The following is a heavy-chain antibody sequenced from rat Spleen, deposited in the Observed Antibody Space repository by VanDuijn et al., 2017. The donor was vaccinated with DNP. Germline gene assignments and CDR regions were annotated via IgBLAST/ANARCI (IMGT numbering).Heavy chain of an antibody. J-gene: IGHJ3*01. D-gene: IGHD1-7*01. V-gene: IGHV5-25*01. CDR3: ARYSLMLRVWDY. Sequence: EVQLVESGGDLVQPGRSLKLSCAASGFIFTDYYMAWVRQAPTKGLEWVASISPSGGTTYYRDSVKGRFTVSRDNAKSTLYLQMNSLRSEDMATYYCARYSLMLRVWDYWGQGTLVTVSS. CDR1: GFIFTDYY. CDR2: ISPSGGTT.